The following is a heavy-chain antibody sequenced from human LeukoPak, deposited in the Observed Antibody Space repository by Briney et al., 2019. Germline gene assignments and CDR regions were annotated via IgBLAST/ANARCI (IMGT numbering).Heavy chain of an antibody. V-gene: IGHV3-21*04. CDR1: GFTFSSYS. CDR2: ISSSSSYI. D-gene: IGHD2/OR15-2a*01. CDR3: AKGHNNYYFTIDY. J-gene: IGHJ4*02. Sequence: GGSLRLSCAASGFTFSSYSMNWVRQAPGKGLEWVSSISSSSSYIYYADSVKGRFTISRDNAKNSLYLQMNSLRAEDTAVYYCAKGHNNYYFTIDYWGQGTLVTVSS.